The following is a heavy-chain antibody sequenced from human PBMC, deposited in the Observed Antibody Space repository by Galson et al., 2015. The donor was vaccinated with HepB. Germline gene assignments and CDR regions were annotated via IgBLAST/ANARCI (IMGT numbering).Heavy chain of an antibody. D-gene: IGHD2-2*01. J-gene: IGHJ4*02. CDR2: ISTSGTYI. Sequence: SLRLSCAASGFTFSNYSMNWVRQAPGKGLEWVSSISTSGTYIYYADSVQGRFTISRDNAKNSLYLQMNGLRAEDTAMYYCARGRRCTSSSCYGGGDYWGQGTLVTVSS. CDR3: ARGRRCTSSSCYGGGDY. CDR1: GFTFSNYS. V-gene: IGHV3-21*01.